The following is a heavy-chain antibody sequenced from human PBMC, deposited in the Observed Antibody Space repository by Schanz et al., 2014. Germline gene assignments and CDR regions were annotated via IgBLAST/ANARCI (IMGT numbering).Heavy chain of an antibody. CDR1: GFTFRSYD. J-gene: IGHJ1*01. Sequence: EVRLVESGGGLVQSGGSLRLSCAASGFTFRSYDMIWVRQAPGKGLEWVSAISGSGGSTYYADSVKGRFTISRDNSKNTLYLQMNSLRDEDTAVYYCARREFSNRADAEYFQHWGQGTLVTVSS. D-gene: IGHD4-4*01. CDR2: ISGSGGST. CDR3: ARREFSNRADAEYFQH. V-gene: IGHV3-23*04.